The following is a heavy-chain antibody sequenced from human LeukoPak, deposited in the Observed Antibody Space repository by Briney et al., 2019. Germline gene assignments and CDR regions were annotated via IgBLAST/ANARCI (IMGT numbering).Heavy chain of an antibody. CDR2: IKQDGSEE. D-gene: IGHD5-24*01. CDR1: GFTFSSYW. CDR3: ARGRGWIDP. V-gene: IGHV3-7*01. J-gene: IGHJ5*02. Sequence: GGSLRLSCAASGFTFSSYWMSWVRQAPGKGLEWVANIKQDGSEEGYVDSVKGRFTISRDNAKNSVYLQMNSLRVEETAVYFCARGRGWIDPWGQGTLVTVSS.